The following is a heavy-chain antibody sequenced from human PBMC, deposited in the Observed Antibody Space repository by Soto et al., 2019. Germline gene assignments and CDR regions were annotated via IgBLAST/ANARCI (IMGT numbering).Heavy chain of an antibody. CDR3: AKAPYKYGPSIDP. J-gene: IGHJ5*02. CDR1: GFTFSDYA. D-gene: IGHD3-10*01. V-gene: IGHV3-23*01. Sequence: GGSLRLSCAASGFTFSDYAMSWVRQAPGKGLEWVSAISHSGDAVIYADSVKGRFTISRDNPKNTLYLEMNSLRAEDTAVYYCAKAPYKYGPSIDPWGQGTLVTVSS. CDR2: ISHSGDAV.